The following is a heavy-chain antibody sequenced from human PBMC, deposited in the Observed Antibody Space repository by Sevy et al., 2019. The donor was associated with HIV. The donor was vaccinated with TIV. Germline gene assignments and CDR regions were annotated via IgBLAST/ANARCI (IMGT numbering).Heavy chain of an antibody. CDR3: AKEQGDYYDRTGEYYFDY. J-gene: IGHJ4*02. Sequence: GGSLRLSCAVSGFTFGNYAMSWVRQAPGKGLEWVSSITSSGDTTYYTDSVKGRLTISRDNCKNTLYLQMNSLRAEDTAVYFCAKEQGDYYDRTGEYYFDYWGQGTLVTVSS. CDR1: GFTFGNYA. D-gene: IGHD3-22*01. V-gene: IGHV3-23*01. CDR2: ITSSGDTT.